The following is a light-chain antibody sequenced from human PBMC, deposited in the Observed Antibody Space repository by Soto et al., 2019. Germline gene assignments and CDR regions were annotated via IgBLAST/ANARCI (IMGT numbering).Light chain of an antibody. CDR1: QSVSSSY. CDR3: KQYRRSPLFT. J-gene: IGKJ3*01. V-gene: IGKV3-20*01. CDR2: GAS. Sequence: EIVLTQSPGTLSLSPGERATLSCRASQSVSSSYLAWYQQKPVQAPRLLIYGASGRATGIPDRFTGSGSGTEFTLTISRLEPEDFAVYDCKQYRRSPLFTFGPGTKVDIK.